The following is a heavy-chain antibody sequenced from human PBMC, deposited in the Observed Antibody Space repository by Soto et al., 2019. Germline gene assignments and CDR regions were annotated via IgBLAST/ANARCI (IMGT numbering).Heavy chain of an antibody. CDR3: ARAYCSSTSCYERDYYYYGMDV. CDR2: IGTAGDT. D-gene: IGHD2-2*01. V-gene: IGHV3-13*01. Sequence: GGSPRLSCAASGFTFSSYDMHWVRQATGKGLEWVSAIGTAGDTYYPGSVKGRFTISRENAKNSLYLQMNSLRAEDTAVYYCARAYCSSTSCYERDYYYYGMDVWGQGTTVTVSS. CDR1: GFTFSSYD. J-gene: IGHJ6*02.